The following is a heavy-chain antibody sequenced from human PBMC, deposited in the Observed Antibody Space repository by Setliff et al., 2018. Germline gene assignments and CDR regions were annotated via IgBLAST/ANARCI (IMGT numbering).Heavy chain of an antibody. V-gene: IGHV3-30*01. J-gene: IGHJ4*02. D-gene: IGHD2-15*01. CDR3: AKVRALTYCRGDSCYCFDY. CDR2: ISYDGINQ. CDR1: GFTFARFA. Sequence: PGGSLRLSCAASGFTFARFAMHWVRQAPGKGLEWVAVISYDGINQFYPDSLKGRFTISRDNSKNTLYLQMNSLRPEDTALYYCAKVRALTYCRGDSCYCFDYWGQGTLVTVSS.